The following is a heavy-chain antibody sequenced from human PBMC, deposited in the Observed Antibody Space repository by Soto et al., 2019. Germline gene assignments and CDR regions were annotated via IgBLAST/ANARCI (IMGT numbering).Heavy chain of an antibody. CDR3: ATFGLSGSDILTGFFDY. V-gene: IGHV1-24*01. D-gene: IGHD3-9*01. Sequence: ASVKVSCKVSGYTLTELSMHWVRQAPGKGLEWMGGFDPEDGETIYAQKFQGRVTMTEDTSTDTAYMELSSLRSEDTAVYYCATFGLSGSDILTGFFDYWGQGTLVTVSS. CDR2: FDPEDGET. CDR1: GYTLTELS. J-gene: IGHJ4*02.